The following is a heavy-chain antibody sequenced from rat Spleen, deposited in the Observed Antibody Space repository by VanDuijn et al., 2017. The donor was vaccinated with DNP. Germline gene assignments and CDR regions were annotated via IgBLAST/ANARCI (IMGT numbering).Heavy chain of an antibody. CDR3: TTESTYYGYFDY. V-gene: IGHV5-27*01. Sequence: EVQLVESGGGLVQPGRSLRLSCAASGFTFSDYGMAWVRQVPGKGLEWIASITSSGGSTYYPDSVKGRFTISRDYARSTLYLQMDSLRSEDTATYYCTTESTYYGYFDYWGQGVMVPVSS. J-gene: IGHJ2*01. CDR2: ITSSGGST. D-gene: IGHD1-9*01. CDR1: GFTFSDYG.